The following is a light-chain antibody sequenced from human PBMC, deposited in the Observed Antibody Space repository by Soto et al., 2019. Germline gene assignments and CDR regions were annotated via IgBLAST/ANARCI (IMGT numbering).Light chain of an antibody. CDR3: AAWDDSLNGMI. Sequence: QSVLTQPPSASGTPGQRVTISCSGSSSNIGSNNVNWYQHLPGTAPKLLIESDNQRPSGVPDRFSGSKSGTSASPAISGLLSEDEADYYCAAWDDSLNGMIFGGGTKLTVL. J-gene: IGLJ2*01. V-gene: IGLV1-44*01. CDR1: SSNIGSNN. CDR2: SDN.